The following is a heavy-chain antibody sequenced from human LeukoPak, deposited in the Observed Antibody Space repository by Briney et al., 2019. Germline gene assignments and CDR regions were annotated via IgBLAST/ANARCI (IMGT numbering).Heavy chain of an antibody. D-gene: IGHD3-10*01. CDR1: GGTFSSYA. CDR3: ARAPQEGRFEYYFDY. J-gene: IGHJ4*02. Sequence: GASVKVSCKASGGTFSSYAISWVRQAPGQGLEWMGRIFPILGIANYAQKFQGRVTITVDKSTSTAYMELSSLRSEDTAVYYCARAPQEGRFEYYFDYWGQGTLVTVSS. V-gene: IGHV1-69*04. CDR2: IFPILGIA.